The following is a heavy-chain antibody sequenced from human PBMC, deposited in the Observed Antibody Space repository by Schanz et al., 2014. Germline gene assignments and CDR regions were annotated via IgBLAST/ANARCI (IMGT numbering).Heavy chain of an antibody. J-gene: IGHJ4*02. CDR3: ARDLLVSHYDFWSDNDY. CDR2: IGGSGDST. D-gene: IGHD3-3*01. CDR1: GFTVSNSY. Sequence: DVQLVDSGGGLVQPGGSLRLSCAASGFTVSNSYIHWVRQAPGKGLEWVSGIGGSGDSTHYADSVKGRFIISRDNSKNTLYLQMNSLRADDTAVYYCARDLLVSHYDFWSDNDYWGQGTLVTVSS. V-gene: IGHV3-66*03.